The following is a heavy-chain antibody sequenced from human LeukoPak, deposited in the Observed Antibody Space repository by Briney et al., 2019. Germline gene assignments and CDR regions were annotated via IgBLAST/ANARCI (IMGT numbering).Heavy chain of an antibody. CDR3: AKGSSRLLRHHFDF. D-gene: IGHD3-22*01. Sequence: GGSLRLSCVASGFNLSDYAMTWVRQAPGKGLVWVSVVGFNGVTRFYADSVKDRFIVSRDNAKNPLHLEMKGLRAEDSAFYYCAKGSSRLLRHHFDFWGQGILVTVSS. CDR2: VGFNGVTR. J-gene: IGHJ4*02. CDR1: GFNLSDYA. V-gene: IGHV3-23*01.